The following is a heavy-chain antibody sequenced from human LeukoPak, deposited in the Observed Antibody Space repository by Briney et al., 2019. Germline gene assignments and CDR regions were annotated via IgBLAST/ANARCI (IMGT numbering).Heavy chain of an antibody. V-gene: IGHV3-48*03. J-gene: IGHJ4*02. CDR2: ISGSGVTM. CDR3: AREDIRLDYFDY. CDR1: GFTLSSYE. D-gene: IGHD6-19*01. Sequence: GGALRLSCAASGFTLSSYEMNWVRQAPGRGLEWVSYISGSGVTMYYADSVKGRFTISRDDAKNSLYLQMNSLRAEDTAVYYCAREDIRLDYFDYWGQGTLVTVSS.